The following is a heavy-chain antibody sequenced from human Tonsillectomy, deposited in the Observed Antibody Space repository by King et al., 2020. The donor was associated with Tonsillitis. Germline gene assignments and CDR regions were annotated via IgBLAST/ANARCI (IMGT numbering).Heavy chain of an antibody. D-gene: IGHD6-19*01. J-gene: IGHJ3*02. CDR2: INPSGGST. CDR3: ARTIDSSCWDHAFDI. Sequence: VQLVESGAEVKKPGASVKVSCKASGYILSSYYIHWVRQAPGQGLEWMGIINPSGGSTSYAQRFQGRVTMTRDTSTSTVYMELSSLRSEDTAVYYCARTIDSSCWDHAFDIWGQGTTVSVSS. V-gene: IGHV1-46*01. CDR1: GYILSSYY.